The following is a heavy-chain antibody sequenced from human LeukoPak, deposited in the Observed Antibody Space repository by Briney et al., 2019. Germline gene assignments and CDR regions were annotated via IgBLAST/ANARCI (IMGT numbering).Heavy chain of an antibody. J-gene: IGHJ6*02. CDR1: GFTFDDYA. D-gene: IGHD6-6*01. V-gene: IGHV3-23*01. CDR3: AKDKATIAARLNGLGV. Sequence: GRSLRLSCAASGFTFDDYAMHWVRQAPGKGLEWVAVMSGGAGYTNYADSVKGRFTVSRDNSKDTLYLQMNSLRVGDTAVYYCAKDKATIAARLNGLGVWGQGTTVTVSS. CDR2: MSGGAGYT.